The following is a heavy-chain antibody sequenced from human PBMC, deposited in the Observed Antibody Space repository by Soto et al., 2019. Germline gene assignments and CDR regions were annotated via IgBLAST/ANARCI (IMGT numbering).Heavy chain of an antibody. CDR2: INGSGGST. Sequence: PGGSLRLSCAASGFSFSGYTMNWVRQAQGKGLEWISGINGSGGSTYYADSVKGRFTISRDNSKNSLYLQMNSLRAEDTAVYYCAKDLQTIAVAGPNWFDPWGQGTLVTVSS. D-gene: IGHD6-19*01. J-gene: IGHJ5*02. V-gene: IGHV3-23*01. CDR1: GFSFSGYT. CDR3: AKDLQTIAVAGPNWFDP.